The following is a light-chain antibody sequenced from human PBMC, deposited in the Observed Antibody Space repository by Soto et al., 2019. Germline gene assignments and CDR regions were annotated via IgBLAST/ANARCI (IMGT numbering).Light chain of an antibody. V-gene: IGLV1-40*01. CDR1: SSNIGAGYD. CDR2: GNS. Sequence: QSVLTQPPSVSGAPGQRVTSSCTGSSSNIGAGYDVHWYQQLPGTAPKLLIYGNSTRPSGVPDRFSGSKSGTSASLAITGLQAEDEADYSCQSYDSSLSGSKVFGGGTTLTVL. J-gene: IGLJ2*01. CDR3: QSYDSSLSGSKV.